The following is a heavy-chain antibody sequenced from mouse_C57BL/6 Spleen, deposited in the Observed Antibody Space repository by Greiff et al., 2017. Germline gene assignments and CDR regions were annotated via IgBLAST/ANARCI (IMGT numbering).Heavy chain of an antibody. Sequence: QVQLQQPGAELVRPGSSVKLSCKASGYTFTSYWMDWVKQRPGQGLEWIGNIYPSDSETHYTQKFKDKDTLTVDQSSSTPYMQLSSLTSEDSAVYYGERRGCYYGYDGGCAYWGQGTLVTVSA. D-gene: IGHD2-2*01. J-gene: IGHJ3*01. CDR3: ERRGCYYGYDGGCAY. V-gene: IGHV1-61*01. CDR1: GYTFTSYW. CDR2: IYPSDSET.